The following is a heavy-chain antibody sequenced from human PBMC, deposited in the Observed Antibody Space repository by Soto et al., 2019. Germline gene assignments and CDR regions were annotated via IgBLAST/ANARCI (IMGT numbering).Heavy chain of an antibody. CDR3: ARITYYYDTTGYWPIDY. CDR2: IDCDHDK. Sequence: SGPTLVNPTQTLTLTCTFSGFSLSTSRICVSWIRQPPLKALEWLARIDCDHDKYYNTSLKTRLTISKDTSKNQVVLKMTDMDPVDTATYYCARITYYYDTTGYWPIDYWGQGTMVTVSS. V-gene: IGHV2-70*11. D-gene: IGHD3-22*01. CDR1: GFSLSTSRIC. J-gene: IGHJ4*02.